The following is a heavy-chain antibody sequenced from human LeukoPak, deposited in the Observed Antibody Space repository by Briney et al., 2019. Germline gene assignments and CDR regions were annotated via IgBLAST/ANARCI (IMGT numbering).Heavy chain of an antibody. J-gene: IGHJ1*01. CDR3: ARAPPVVLAMSFQH. CDR2: INAGNGNT. V-gene: IGHV1-3*01. CDR1: GYTFTSYA. Sequence: ASVKVSCKASGYTFTSYAMHWVRQAPGQRLEWMGWINAGNGNTKYSQKLQGRVTMTTDTSTSTAYMELRSLRSDDTAVYYCARAPPVVLAMSFQHWGQGTLVTVSS. D-gene: IGHD5-18*01.